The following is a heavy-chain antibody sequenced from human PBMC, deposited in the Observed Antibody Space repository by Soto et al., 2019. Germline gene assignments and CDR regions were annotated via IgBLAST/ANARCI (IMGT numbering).Heavy chain of an antibody. D-gene: IGHD6-13*01. CDR1: GYSFTSYW. CDR2: IYPGDSDT. Sequence: GESLKISCKGSGYSFTSYWIGWVRQMPGKGLEWMGIIYPGDSDTRYSPSFQGQVTISADKSISTAYPQWSSLKASDTAIYYCARTAAAGKYYYGVDVWGQGTTVTVS. V-gene: IGHV5-51*01. J-gene: IGHJ6*02. CDR3: ARTAAAGKYYYGVDV.